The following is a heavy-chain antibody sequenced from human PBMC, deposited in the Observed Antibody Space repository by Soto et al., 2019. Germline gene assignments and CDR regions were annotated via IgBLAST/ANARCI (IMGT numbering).Heavy chain of an antibody. V-gene: IGHV3-30*18. D-gene: IGHD3-16*02. CDR1: GFTFSSYG. CDR2: ISYDGSNK. CDR3: AKDITVYYDYVWGSYRPNWFDP. J-gene: IGHJ5*02. Sequence: QVQLVESGGGVVQPGRSLRLSCAASGFTFSSYGMHRVRQAPGKGLEWVAVISYDGSNKYYADSVKGRFTISRDNSKNTLYLQMNSLRAEDTAVYYCAKDITVYYDYVWGSYRPNWFDPWGQGTLVTVSS.